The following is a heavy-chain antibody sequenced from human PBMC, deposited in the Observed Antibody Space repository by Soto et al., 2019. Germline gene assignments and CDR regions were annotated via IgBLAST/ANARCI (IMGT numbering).Heavy chain of an antibody. CDR3: ARVQGLLRYGYSHY. J-gene: IGHJ4*02. V-gene: IGHV3-21*06. CDR2: IGNDPSYL. Sequence: EVQLVESGGGLVKPGGSLRLSCEASGFSFSRHSMNWVRQAPGKGLEWVSSIGNDPSYLYYAGSVKGRFTISRDNAQNSLYLQMHSLRAEDTAVYYCARVQGLLRYGYSHYWGQGTPVTASS. D-gene: IGHD3-9*01. CDR1: GFSFSRHS.